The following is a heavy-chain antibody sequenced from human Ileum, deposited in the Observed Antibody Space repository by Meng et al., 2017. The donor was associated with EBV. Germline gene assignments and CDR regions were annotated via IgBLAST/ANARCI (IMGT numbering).Heavy chain of an antibody. CDR2: IYYSGST. J-gene: IGHJ4*02. V-gene: IGHV4-59*12. CDR3: ARDLEGFDY. Sequence: QVQLQESGPGLVKPSETLPLTCTVSGGSISSYYWSWIRQPPGKGLEWIGYIYYSGSTNYNPSLKSRVTISVDTSKNQFSLNLSSVTPEDTAVYYCARDLEGFDYWGQGTLVTVSS. CDR1: GGSISSYY.